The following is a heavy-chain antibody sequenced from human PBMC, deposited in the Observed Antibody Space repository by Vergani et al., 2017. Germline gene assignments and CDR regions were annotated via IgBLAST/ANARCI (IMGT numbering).Heavy chain of an antibody. CDR2: ISYDGSNK. V-gene: IGHV3-30*01. J-gene: IGHJ3*02. D-gene: IGHD4-17*01. CDR1: GFTFSSYA. CDR3: ARDHDYGDRWGDI. Sequence: QVQLVESGGGVVQPGRSLRLSCAASGFTFSSYAMHWVRQAPGKGLEWVAVISYDGSNKYYADSVKGRFTISRDNSKNTLYLQMNSLRAEDTAVYYCARDHDYGDRWGDIWGQGTMVTVSS.